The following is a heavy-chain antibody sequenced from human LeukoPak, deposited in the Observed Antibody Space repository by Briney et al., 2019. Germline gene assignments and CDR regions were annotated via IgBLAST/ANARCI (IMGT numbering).Heavy chain of an antibody. D-gene: IGHD2-21*01. CDR1: GDSVSSSLYY. CDR2: INHSGST. CDR3: ARDVAVVSAIPHFDH. J-gene: IGHJ4*02. Sequence: SETLSLTCTVSGDSVSSSLYYWGWTRQPPGKGLVWIGSINHSGSTYYNPSLKSRVTISVHTSKKQFSLKLNSVTAADTAVYYCARDVAVVSAIPHFDHWGQGNLVTVSS. V-gene: IGHV4-39*07.